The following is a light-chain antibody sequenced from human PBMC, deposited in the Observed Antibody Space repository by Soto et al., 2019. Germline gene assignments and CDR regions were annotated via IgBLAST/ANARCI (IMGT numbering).Light chain of an antibody. CDR2: HFS. CDR1: SSDVGAYNY. Sequence: QSVLTQPASVSGSPGQSITISCTGTSSDVGAYNYVSWYQQNPEKIPKLMIYHFSNRPSGVSDRFSGSNSGNTASLTISGLQAEDEADYYCYSYTTSSTYVFGSGTKLTVL. J-gene: IGLJ1*01. V-gene: IGLV2-14*01. CDR3: YSYTTSSTYV.